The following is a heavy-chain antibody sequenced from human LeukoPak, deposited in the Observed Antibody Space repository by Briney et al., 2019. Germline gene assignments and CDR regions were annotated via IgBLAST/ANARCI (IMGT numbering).Heavy chain of an antibody. D-gene: IGHD2-2*01. CDR2: IYYSGST. V-gene: IGHV4-59*01. Sequence: SETLSLTCTVSGGSISSCYWSWIRQPPGKGLEWIGYIYYSGSTNYNPSLKSRVTISVDTSKNQFSLKLSSVTAADTAVYFCARGIYCSSTTCYYNFDYWGQGTLVTVSS. CDR1: GGSISSCY. CDR3: ARGIYCSSTTCYYNFDY. J-gene: IGHJ4*02.